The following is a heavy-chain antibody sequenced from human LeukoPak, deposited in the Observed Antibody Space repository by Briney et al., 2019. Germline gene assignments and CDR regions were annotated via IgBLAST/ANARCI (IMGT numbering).Heavy chain of an antibody. CDR2: IKQDGSEK. Sequence: GGSLRLSCAASGFTFSNYWMSWVRQAPGKGLEGVANIKQDGSEKYYVDSVKGRFTISRDNAKNSLYLQMNSLRAEDTAVYYCARSGLSRFDYWGQGTLVTVSS. V-gene: IGHV3-7*03. CDR1: GFTFSNYW. J-gene: IGHJ4*02. CDR3: ARSGLSRFDY. D-gene: IGHD4/OR15-4a*01.